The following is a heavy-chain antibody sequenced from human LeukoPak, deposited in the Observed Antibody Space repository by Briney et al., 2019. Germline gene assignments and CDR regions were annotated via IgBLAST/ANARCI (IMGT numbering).Heavy chain of an antibody. CDR3: ARGWVGATFFDY. D-gene: IGHD1-26*01. CDR2: IYYSGST. V-gene: IGHV4-59*01. CDR1: GGSISSYY. J-gene: IGHJ4*02. Sequence: PSETLSLTCTVSGGSISSYYWSWIRQPPGKGLEWIGYIYYSGSTNYNPSLKSRVTISVDTSKNQFSLKLSSVTAADTAVYYCARGWVGATFFDYWGQGTLVTVSS.